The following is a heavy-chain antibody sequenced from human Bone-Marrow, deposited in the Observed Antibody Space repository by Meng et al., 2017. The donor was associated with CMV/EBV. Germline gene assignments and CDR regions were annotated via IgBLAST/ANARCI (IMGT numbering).Heavy chain of an antibody. V-gene: IGHV1-2*02. Sequence: ASVKVSCKASGYTLSDYYMHWVRQAPGLGLEWMGCVHAKTGVTKYAQEFQGRVTMTRDTSISTVYMELSRLRPDDTAVFYCARARGYYGSGSYYPHFDYWGQGTLVTVSS. CDR3: ARARGYYGSGSYYPHFDY. J-gene: IGHJ4*02. D-gene: IGHD3-10*01. CDR1: GYTLSDYY. CDR2: VHAKTGVT.